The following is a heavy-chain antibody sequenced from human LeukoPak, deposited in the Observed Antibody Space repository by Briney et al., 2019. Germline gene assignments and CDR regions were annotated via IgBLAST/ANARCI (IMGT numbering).Heavy chain of an antibody. CDR3: AAFYYDSSGYYDY. CDR1: GYTFTSYD. CDR2: MNPNSGNT. Sequence: ASVKVSCKASGYTFTSYDINWVRQATGQGLEWMGWMNPNSGNTGYAQRFQGRVTMTKNTSISTAYMELSSLRSEDTAVYYCAAFYYDSSGYYDYWGQGTLVTVSS. D-gene: IGHD3-22*01. V-gene: IGHV1-8*01. J-gene: IGHJ4*02.